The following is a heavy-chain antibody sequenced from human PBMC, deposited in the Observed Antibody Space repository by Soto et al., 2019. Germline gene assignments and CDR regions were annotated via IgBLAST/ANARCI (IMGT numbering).Heavy chain of an antibody. CDR3: AKDTIATAGSFFDH. J-gene: IGHJ4*02. Sequence: PGGSLRLSCAASGFTFVTYAMSWVRQAPGKGLEWVSAISGNGGNTYYADSVKGRFTISRDNSKDSLYLHMSSLRAEDTAVYYCAKDTIATAGSFFDHWGLGTLVTVSS. CDR2: ISGNGGNT. V-gene: IGHV3-23*01. D-gene: IGHD6-13*01. CDR1: GFTFVTYA.